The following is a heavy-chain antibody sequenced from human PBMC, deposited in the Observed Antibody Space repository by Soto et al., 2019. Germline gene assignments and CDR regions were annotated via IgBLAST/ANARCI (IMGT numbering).Heavy chain of an antibody. CDR3: AKNNMGYYLDY. J-gene: IGHJ4*02. D-gene: IGHD3-10*01. Sequence: EVQVLESGGALVQPGGSLRLSCAASGFTFSNYAMSWVRQAPGKGLEWVSSISGSGGTTYYADSVKGRLTLSRDNSNNTLYLQMNSLRVEDTAVYYCAKNNMGYYLDYWGQGTLVTVSS. CDR2: ISGSGGTT. V-gene: IGHV3-23*01. CDR1: GFTFSNYA.